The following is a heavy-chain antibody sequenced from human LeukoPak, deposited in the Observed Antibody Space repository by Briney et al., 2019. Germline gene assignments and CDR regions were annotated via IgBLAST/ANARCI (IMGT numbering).Heavy chain of an antibody. J-gene: IGHJ4*02. CDR1: GASFSPSY. CDR3: ARGGFYCGGDCYVDY. D-gene: IGHD2-21*02. V-gene: IGHV4-34*01. Sequence: SETLSLTCAVYGASFSPSYWSSIRQPPGKGLEWIGEINHSGSTNYNPSLKSRVTISVDTSKNQFSLRLSSVTAADTAVYYCARGGFYCGGDCYVDYWGQGTLVTVSS. CDR2: INHSGST.